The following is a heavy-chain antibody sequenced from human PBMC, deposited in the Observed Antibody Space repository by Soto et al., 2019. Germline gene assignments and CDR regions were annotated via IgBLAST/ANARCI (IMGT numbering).Heavy chain of an antibody. D-gene: IGHD3-10*01. CDR2: ISGSGGST. Sequence: PGGSMRLCCAASGFNFSGYAMSWVRQAPGKGLEWVSAISGSGGSTYYADSVKGRFTISRDNSKNTLYLQMNSLRAEDTAVYYCAKDSLRQPFDPWGQGTLVTVSS. CDR3: AKDSLRQPFDP. J-gene: IGHJ5*02. CDR1: GFNFSGYA. V-gene: IGHV3-23*01.